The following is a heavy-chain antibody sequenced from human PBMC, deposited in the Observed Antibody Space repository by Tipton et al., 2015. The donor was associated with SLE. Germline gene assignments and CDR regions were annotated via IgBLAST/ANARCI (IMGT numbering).Heavy chain of an antibody. Sequence: TLSLTCTVSGVSISSSSWSWIRQPPGRGLEWIGYIHYSGNTNYNPSLRSRVTISGDTSKNQLSLKLTSVTAADTAVYYCARGPKRGDIWGQGTMVTVSS. J-gene: IGHJ3*02. D-gene: IGHD3-10*01. CDR3: ARGPKRGDI. CDR2: IHYSGNT. CDR1: GVSISSSS. V-gene: IGHV4-59*01.